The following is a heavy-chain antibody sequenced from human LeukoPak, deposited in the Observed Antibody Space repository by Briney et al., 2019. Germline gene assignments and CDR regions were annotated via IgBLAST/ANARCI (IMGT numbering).Heavy chain of an antibody. CDR2: AYYRSKWYN. J-gene: IGHJ6*02. V-gene: IGHV6-1*01. D-gene: IGHD2-2*01. CDR1: GDNVSSNSAA. Sequence: SQTLSLTCAISGDNVSSNSAAWNWIRQSPSRGLEWLGRAYYRSKWYNDYAVSVKGRITIISDTSKNQLSLQLNSVTPEDTAVYYCARGCSSTSCLVFGMDVWGQGTTVTVSS. CDR3: ARGCSSTSCLVFGMDV.